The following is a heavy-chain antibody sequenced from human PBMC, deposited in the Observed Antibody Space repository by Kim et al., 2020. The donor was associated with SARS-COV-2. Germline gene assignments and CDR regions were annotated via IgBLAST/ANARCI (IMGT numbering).Heavy chain of an antibody. CDR1: GYTFTGYY. D-gene: IGHD3-3*01. V-gene: IGHV1-2*02. CDR2: INPNSGGT. Sequence: ASVKVSCKASGYTFTGYYMHWVRQAPGQGLEWMGWINPNSGGTNYAQKFQGRVTMTRDTSISTAYMELSRLRSDDTAVYYCAREYYDFWSGYYSTVAYWGQGTLVTVSS. J-gene: IGHJ4*02. CDR3: AREYYDFWSGYYSTVAY.